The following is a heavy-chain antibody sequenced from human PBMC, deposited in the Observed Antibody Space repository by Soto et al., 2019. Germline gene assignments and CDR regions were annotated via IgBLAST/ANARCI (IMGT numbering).Heavy chain of an antibody. CDR2: IYYSGST. Sequence: SETLPLTWTVAGGSISSYYWSWLRQPPGKGLEWIGYIYYSGSTNYNPSLKSRVTISVATSKNQFSLKLSSVTAADTAVYYCARRYGYSFDYWGQGTLVTVSS. J-gene: IGHJ4*02. CDR3: ARRYGYSFDY. D-gene: IGHD1-1*01. V-gene: IGHV4-59*08. CDR1: GGSISSYY.